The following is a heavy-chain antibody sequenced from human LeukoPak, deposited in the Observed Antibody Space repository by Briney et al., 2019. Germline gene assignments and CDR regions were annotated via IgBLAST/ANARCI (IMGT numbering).Heavy chain of an antibody. CDR2: IKQDETEK. Sequence: PGGSLRLSCTASGFTFSNFWMGWVRQAPGKGLEWVANIKQDETEKFYLGSVKGRFTISRDNAKNSLYLQMNSLRVEDTALYYCVRDSGREWFGELLRGFFDYWGQGTLVTVSS. J-gene: IGHJ4*02. V-gene: IGHV3-7*03. CDR3: VRDSGREWFGELLRGFFDY. D-gene: IGHD3-10*01. CDR1: GFTFSNFW.